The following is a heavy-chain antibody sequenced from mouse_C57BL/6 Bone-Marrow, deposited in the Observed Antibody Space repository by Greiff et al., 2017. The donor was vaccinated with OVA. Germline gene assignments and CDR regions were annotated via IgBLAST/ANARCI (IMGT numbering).Heavy chain of an antibody. J-gene: IGHJ2*01. CDR3: ARALPLDYFDY. CDR1: GYTFTSYW. CDR2: IDPSDSYT. V-gene: IGHV1-69*01. Sequence: QVQLQQPGAELVMPGASVKLSCKASGYTFTSYWMHWVKQRPGQGLEWIGEIDPSDSYTNYNQKFKGKSTLTVDKSSSTAYMQLSSLTSEDSAVYYCARALPLDYFDYWGQGTTLTVSS.